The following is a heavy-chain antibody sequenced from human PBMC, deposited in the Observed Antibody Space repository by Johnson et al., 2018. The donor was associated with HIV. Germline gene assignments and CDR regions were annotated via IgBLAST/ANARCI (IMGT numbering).Heavy chain of an antibody. V-gene: IGHV3-30*04. Sequence: QVQLVESGGGVVQPGRSLRLSCAASGFTFSSYAMHWVRQAPGKGLEWVAVISYDGSNKYYADSVKGRFTISRANSKNTLYLQINSLRAEDTSVYYWARGAITFGGFIGGDGFPSASFLW. D-gene: IGHD3-16*02. CDR3: ARGAITFGGFIGGDGFPSASFL. J-gene: IGHJ2*01. CDR2: ISYDGSNK. CDR1: GFTFSSYA.